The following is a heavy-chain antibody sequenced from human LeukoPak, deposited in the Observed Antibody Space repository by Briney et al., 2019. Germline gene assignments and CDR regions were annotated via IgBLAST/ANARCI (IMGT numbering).Heavy chain of an antibody. CDR3: AREVRDYYYYYYMDV. Sequence: MSSETLSLTCTASGGSIGSYYWGWIRQPPGKGLEWIGSIYYSGSTYYNPSLKSRVTISVDASKNQFSLKLSSVTAADTAVYYCAREVRDYYYYYYMDVWGKGTTVTVSS. V-gene: IGHV4-39*07. D-gene: IGHD4-11*01. CDR2: IYYSGST. J-gene: IGHJ6*03. CDR1: GGSIGSYY.